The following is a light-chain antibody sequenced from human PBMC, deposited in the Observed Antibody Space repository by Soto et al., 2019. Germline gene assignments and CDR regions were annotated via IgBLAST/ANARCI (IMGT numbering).Light chain of an antibody. CDR1: QSVSSN. CDR3: QQYNNWPPWT. CDR2: GAS. Sequence: EVLMTQSHATLSVTPGERATLSCRASQSVSSNLAWYQQKPGQAPRLLIYGASTRATGIPARFSGSGSGTEFTLTISSLQSEDFAVYYCQQYNNWPPWTFGQGTKVDIK. J-gene: IGKJ1*01. V-gene: IGKV3-15*01.